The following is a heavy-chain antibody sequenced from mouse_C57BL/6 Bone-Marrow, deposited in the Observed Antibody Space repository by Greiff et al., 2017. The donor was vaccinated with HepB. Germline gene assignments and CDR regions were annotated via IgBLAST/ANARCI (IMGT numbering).Heavy chain of an antibody. Sequence: VQLQQSGTVLARPGASVKMSCKTSGYTFTSYWMHWVNQRPGQGLEWIGAIYPGNSDTSYNQKFKGKAKLTAVTSASTAYMELSSLTNEDSAVYYCTRSQLGLPYFDYWGQGTTLTVSS. CDR3: TRSQLGLPYFDY. V-gene: IGHV1-5*01. CDR1: GYTFTSYW. CDR2: IYPGNSDT. D-gene: IGHD4-1*02. J-gene: IGHJ2*01.